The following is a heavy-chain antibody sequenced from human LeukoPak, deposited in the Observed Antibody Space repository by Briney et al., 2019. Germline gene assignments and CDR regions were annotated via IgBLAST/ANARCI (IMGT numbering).Heavy chain of an antibody. D-gene: IGHD3-22*01. CDR3: ARGGSVSYYYDSSGYYWPFDY. Sequence: ASVKVSCKASGYTFTSYDINWVRQATGQELEWMGWMNPNSGNTGYAQKFQGRVTMTRNTSISTAYMELSSLRSEDTAVYYCARGGSVSYYYDSSGYYWPFDYWGQGTLVTVSS. J-gene: IGHJ4*02. CDR1: GYTFTSYD. V-gene: IGHV1-8*01. CDR2: MNPNSGNT.